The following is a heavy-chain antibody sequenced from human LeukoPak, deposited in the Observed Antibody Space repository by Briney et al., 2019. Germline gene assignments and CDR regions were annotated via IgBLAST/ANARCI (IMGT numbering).Heavy chain of an antibody. CDR1: GFTFSSYS. CDR2: IWYDGSNK. CDR3: AKAIHDFWSGLDY. Sequence: GGSLRLSCAASGFTFSSYSMNWVRQAPGKGLEWVAVIWYDGSNKYYADSVKGRFTISRDNSKNTLYLQMNSLRAEDTVVYYCAKAIHDFWSGLDYWGQGTLVTVSS. V-gene: IGHV3-33*06. D-gene: IGHD3-3*01. J-gene: IGHJ4*02.